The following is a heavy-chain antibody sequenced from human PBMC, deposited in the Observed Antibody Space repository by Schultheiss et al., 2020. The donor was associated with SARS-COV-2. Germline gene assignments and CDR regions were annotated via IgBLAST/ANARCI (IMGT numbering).Heavy chain of an antibody. V-gene: IGHV3-53*01. CDR2: IYGGGST. J-gene: IGHJ4*02. D-gene: IGHD6-19*01. Sequence: GGSLRLSCAASGFTVSSTYMSWVRQTPRKGLEWVSIIYGGGSTNYADSVKGRFTISRDNSKNTLNLQMNSLRAEDTALYYCAKDLSSGSDYWGQGTLVTVSS. CDR3: AKDLSSGSDY. CDR1: GFTVSSTY.